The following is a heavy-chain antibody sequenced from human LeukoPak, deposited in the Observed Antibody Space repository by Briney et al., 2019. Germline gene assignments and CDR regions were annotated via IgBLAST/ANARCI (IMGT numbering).Heavy chain of an antibody. CDR2: INYSGGT. J-gene: IGHJ6*03. Sequence: PSETLSLTCTVSGASISNSAYHWGWIRQPAGKGLEWIGSINYSGGTDYNPSLKSRVTISVDTSKNQFSLKLSSVTAADTAVYYCARRRAYHGSGSRYYYMDVWGKGTTVTISS. V-gene: IGHV4-39*07. CDR3: ARRRAYHGSGSRYYYMDV. D-gene: IGHD3-10*01. CDR1: GASISNSAYH.